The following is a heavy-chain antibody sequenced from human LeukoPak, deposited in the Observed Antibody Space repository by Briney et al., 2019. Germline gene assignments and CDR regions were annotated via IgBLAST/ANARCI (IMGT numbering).Heavy chain of an antibody. J-gene: IGHJ4*02. Sequence: GGSLRLSCAASGFTFSSYGMNWVRQGPGKGLEWISYISSDSSTIYYADSVKGRFTISRDNAKNSLYLQMNSLRAEDTAVYYCAREPHFCSGCFDYWGQGTLVTVSS. CDR3: AREPHFCSGCFDY. V-gene: IGHV3-48*04. D-gene: IGHD6-19*01. CDR1: GFTFSSYG. CDR2: ISSDSSTI.